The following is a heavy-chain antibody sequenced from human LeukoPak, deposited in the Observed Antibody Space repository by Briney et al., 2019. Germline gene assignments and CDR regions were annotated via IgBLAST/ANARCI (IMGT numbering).Heavy chain of an antibody. CDR3: ARGWFGPDS. J-gene: IGHJ3*02. CDR2: ISNEGITT. Sequence: GGSLRLSCAASGFTFSGRSMHWVRQAPGKGLVWISGISNEGITTNYADSVKGRFTISRDNAKNTLYLQMKSLRAEDTAVYYCARGWFGPDSWDQGTMVTVSS. CDR1: GFTFSGRS. V-gene: IGHV3-74*01. D-gene: IGHD3-10*01.